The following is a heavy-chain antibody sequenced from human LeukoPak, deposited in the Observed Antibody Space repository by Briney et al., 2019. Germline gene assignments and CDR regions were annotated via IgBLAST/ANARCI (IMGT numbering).Heavy chain of an antibody. V-gene: IGHV1-3*01. CDR3: ARGVGCSGGSCYTANWFDP. J-gene: IGHJ5*02. Sequence: ASVKVSCKASGYTFTSYAMHWVRQAPGQRPEWMGWINAGNGNTKYSQKFQGRVTITRDTSASTAYMELSSLRSEDTAVYYCARGVGCSGGSCYTANWFDPWGQGTLVTVSS. CDR1: GYTFTSYA. CDR2: INAGNGNT. D-gene: IGHD2-15*01.